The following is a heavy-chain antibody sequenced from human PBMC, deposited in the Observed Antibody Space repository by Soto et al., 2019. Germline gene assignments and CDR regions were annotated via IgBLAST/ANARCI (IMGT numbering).Heavy chain of an antibody. CDR2: IKSKTDGGTT. V-gene: IGHV3-15*07. J-gene: IGHJ6*02. CDR3: TTGPIAEADIYYYYGMDV. Sequence: EVQLVESGGGLVKPGGSLRLSCAASGFTFSNAWMNWVRQAPGKGLEWVGRIKSKTDGGTTDYAAPVKGRFTISRDDSKNTLYLQMNSLKTEDTAVYYCTTGPIAEADIYYYYGMDVWGQGTTGTVSS. D-gene: IGHD6-13*01. CDR1: GFTFSNAW.